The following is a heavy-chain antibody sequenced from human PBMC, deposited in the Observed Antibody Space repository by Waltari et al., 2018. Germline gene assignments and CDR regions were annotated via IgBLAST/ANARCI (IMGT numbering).Heavy chain of an antibody. CDR2: ITPNGGGT. D-gene: IGHD3-3*01. CDR3: ARNFRRVDF. J-gene: IGHJ4*02. CDR1: GFTFSTCS. V-gene: IGHV3-23*01. Sequence: VQLLESGGGLVQPGGSLRLSCEASGFTFSTCSMTLVLQAPGKGLEWVSSITPNGGGTYYADSVKGRFTVSRDNSKNTLYLQMNSLRDEDTAVYYCARNFRRVDFWGQGTLVPVSS.